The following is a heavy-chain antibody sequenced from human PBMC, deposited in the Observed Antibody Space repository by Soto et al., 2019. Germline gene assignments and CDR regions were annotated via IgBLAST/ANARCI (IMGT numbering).Heavy chain of an antibody. Sequence: QLQLQESGSGLVKPSQTLSLTCAVSAVSISSDGYSWSWIRQPPGKGLEWIGFIYQSGSTYYNPSLKSRGTMSVDRSKNQFSLKLTSVTAADTAVYYCARAYYDFWTSYHYGMDVWGQGTTVTVSS. V-gene: IGHV4-30-2*01. CDR1: AVSISSDGYS. CDR3: ARAYYDFWTSYHYGMDV. D-gene: IGHD3-3*01. CDR2: IYQSGST. J-gene: IGHJ6*02.